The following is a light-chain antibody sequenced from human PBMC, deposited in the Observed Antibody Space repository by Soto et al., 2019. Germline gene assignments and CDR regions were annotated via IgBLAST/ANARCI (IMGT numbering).Light chain of an antibody. J-gene: IGLJ1*01. V-gene: IGLV2-14*01. CDR2: DVS. Sequence: QSALTQPASVSGSPGQSITISCTGTSSDVGGYNYVSWYQQHPVKAPKLMIYDVSNRPSGVSNRFSGSKSGNTASLTISGLQAEDEADYCCSSYTSSSTPHYVFGTGTKLTVL. CDR3: SSYTSSSTPHYV. CDR1: SSDVGGYNY.